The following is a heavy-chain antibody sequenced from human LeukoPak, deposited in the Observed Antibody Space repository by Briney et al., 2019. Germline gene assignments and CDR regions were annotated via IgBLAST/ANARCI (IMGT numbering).Heavy chain of an antibody. CDR3: ARAAKIAARTRPDY. CDR1: GYTFTCYY. CDR2: INPNSCGT. V-gene: IGHV1-2*02. D-gene: IGHD6-6*01. J-gene: IGHJ4*02. Sequence: ASVTVSCTSSGYTFTCYYMHWVRLAPAPGMGWVGWINPNSCGTNYAQKFQGRVTMTRDTSISTAYMELSRLRSDDTAVYYCARAAKIAARTRPDYWGQGTLVTVSS.